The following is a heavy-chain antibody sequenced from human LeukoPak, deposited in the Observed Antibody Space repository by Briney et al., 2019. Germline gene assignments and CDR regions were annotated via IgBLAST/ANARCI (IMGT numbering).Heavy chain of an antibody. D-gene: IGHD3-22*01. CDR3: AVDSSGHFDY. J-gene: IGHJ4*02. CDR1: GFTFSSYE. CDR2: ISSSGSTI. V-gene: IGHV3-48*03. Sequence: GGSLRLSCAASGFTFSSYEMDWVRQAPGKGLEWVSYISSSGSTIYYADSVKGRFTISRDNAKNSLYLQMNSLRAEDTAVYYCAVDSSGHFDYWSQGTLVTVSS.